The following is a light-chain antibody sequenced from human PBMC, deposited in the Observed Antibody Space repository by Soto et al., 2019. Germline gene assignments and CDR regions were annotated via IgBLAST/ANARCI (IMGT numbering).Light chain of an antibody. CDR1: QSISSY. CDR2: AAS. Sequence: DIQMTQSPSSLSASVGDRVTITCRASQSISSYLNWYQQKPGKAPKLLIYAASSLQSGVPSRFSGSGSGTEFTLTISSLQPEDFATYYCQQSYSTLPFGGGNKVEIK. J-gene: IGKJ4*01. CDR3: QQSYSTLP. V-gene: IGKV1-39*01.